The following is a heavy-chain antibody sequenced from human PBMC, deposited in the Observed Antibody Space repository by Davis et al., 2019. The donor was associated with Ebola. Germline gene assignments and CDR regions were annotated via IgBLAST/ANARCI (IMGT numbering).Heavy chain of an antibody. J-gene: IGHJ6*02. CDR2: IDPSDSYT. CDR1: GYSFTSYW. D-gene: IGHD1-14*01. Sequence: GESLKISCKGSGYSFTSYWTSWVRQMPGKGLEWMGRIDPSDSYTNYSPSFQGHVTISADKSISTAYLQWSSLKASDTAMYYCAGHRYYYYGMDVWGQGTTVTVSS. CDR3: AGHRYYYYGMDV. V-gene: IGHV5-10-1*01.